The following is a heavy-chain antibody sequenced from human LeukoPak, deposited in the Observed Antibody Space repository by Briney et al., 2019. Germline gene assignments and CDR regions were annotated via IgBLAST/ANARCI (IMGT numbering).Heavy chain of an antibody. Sequence: GGSLRLSCAASGFTFSSYGMHWVRQAPGKGLEWVAVISYDGSNKYYADSVKGRFTISRDNSKNTLYLQMNSLRAEDTAVYYCAKGTPSPSGIIVVVTALDYWGQGTLVTVSS. CDR2: ISYDGSNK. J-gene: IGHJ4*02. CDR1: GFTFSSYG. D-gene: IGHD2-21*02. CDR3: AKGTPSPSGIIVVVTALDY. V-gene: IGHV3-30*18.